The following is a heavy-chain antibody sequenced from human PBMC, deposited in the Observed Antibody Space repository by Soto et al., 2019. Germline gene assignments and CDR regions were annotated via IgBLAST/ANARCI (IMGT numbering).Heavy chain of an antibody. V-gene: IGHV3-23*01. CDR2: ITGSGSSA. J-gene: IGHJ6*02. CDR3: AKATVTTSYFYGMDV. D-gene: IGHD4-4*01. CDR1: GFTFSSFA. Sequence: EVQLLESGGGLVQPGGSLRLSCAASGFTFSSFAMNWVRQAPGKGLEWVSAITGSGSSAYFADAVKGRFTISRDNSKKTLYLQMTSLRVEDTGVYFCAKATVTTSYFYGMDVRGQGTTVIVSS.